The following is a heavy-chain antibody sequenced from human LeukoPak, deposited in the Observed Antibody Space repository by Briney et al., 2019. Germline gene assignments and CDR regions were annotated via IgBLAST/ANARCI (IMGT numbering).Heavy chain of an antibody. CDR1: GFTFSNFA. V-gene: IGHV3-23*01. D-gene: IGHD6-19*01. CDR3: ARVRYDSGWYDY. J-gene: IGHJ4*02. Sequence: GGSLRLSCAASGFTFSNFAMSWVRQSPGKGLEWVSAISGSGGSTYYADSVKGRFTISRDNSKNTLYLQMNSLRAEDAAVYYCARVRYDSGWYDYWGQGALVTVSS. CDR2: ISGSGGST.